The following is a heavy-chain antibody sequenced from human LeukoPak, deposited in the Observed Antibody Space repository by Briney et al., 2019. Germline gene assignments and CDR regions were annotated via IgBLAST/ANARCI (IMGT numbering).Heavy chain of an antibody. CDR1: GYTFTSYD. CDR3: ARVYCSGGGCYLPFGY. Sequence: ASVKVSCKASGYTFTSYDINWVRQATGQGLEWMGWMNPNSGNTGYAQKFQGRVTMTRNTSISTAYMELSSLRSEDTAVYYCARVYCSGGGCYLPFGYWGQGTLVTVSS. V-gene: IGHV1-8*01. D-gene: IGHD2-15*01. J-gene: IGHJ4*02. CDR2: MNPNSGNT.